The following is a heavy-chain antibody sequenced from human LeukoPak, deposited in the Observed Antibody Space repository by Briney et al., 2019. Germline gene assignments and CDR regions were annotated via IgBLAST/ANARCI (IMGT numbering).Heavy chain of an antibody. CDR3: ASLSNVAGYSGYDSDY. V-gene: IGHV4-34*01. CDR1: GGSFSGYY. Sequence: NPSETLSLTCAVYGGSFSGYYWSWIRQPPGKGLEWIGEINHSGSTNYNPSPKSRVTMSVDTSKNQFSLRLSSVTAADTAVYYCASLSNVAGYSGYDSDYWGQGTLVTVS. D-gene: IGHD5-12*01. CDR2: INHSGST. J-gene: IGHJ4*02.